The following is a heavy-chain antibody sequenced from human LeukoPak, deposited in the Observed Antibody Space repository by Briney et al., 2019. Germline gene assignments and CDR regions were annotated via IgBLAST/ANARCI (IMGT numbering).Heavy chain of an antibody. CDR3: ARDNSVGDIAWWFDP. V-gene: IGHV1-46*01. J-gene: IGHJ5*02. CDR1: GYTFTGYY. D-gene: IGHD1-26*01. Sequence: GASVKVSCKASGYTFTGYYMHWVRQAPGQGLEWVGLINPTGTTTLYAQKFQGRITLTRDMSATTDYMELSSLTSEDTAVYYCARDNSVGDIAWWFDPWGQGTLVTVSS. CDR2: INPTGTTT.